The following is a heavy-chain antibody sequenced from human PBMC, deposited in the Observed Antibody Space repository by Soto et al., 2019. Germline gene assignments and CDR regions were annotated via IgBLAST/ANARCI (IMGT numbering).Heavy chain of an antibody. CDR3: AKVGDYYDSSGYYGFDY. V-gene: IGHV3-23*01. CDR2: ISGSGGST. J-gene: IGHJ4*02. CDR1: GFTFSSYA. Sequence: LSLTCAASGFTFSSYAMSWVRQAPGKGLEWVSAISGSGGSTYYADSVKGRFTISRDNSKNTLYLQMNSLRAEDTAVYYCAKVGDYYDSSGYYGFDYWGQGTLVTVSS. D-gene: IGHD3-22*01.